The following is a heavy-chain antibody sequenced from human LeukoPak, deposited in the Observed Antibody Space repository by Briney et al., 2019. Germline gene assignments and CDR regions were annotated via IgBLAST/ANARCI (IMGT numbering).Heavy chain of an antibody. CDR1: GYSFTSYW. V-gene: IGHV5-51*01. J-gene: IGHJ4*02. CDR3: ARSTPYYEYSSSLDY. D-gene: IGHD6-6*01. CDR2: IYPGDSNT. Sequence: GASLKISCKGSGYSFTSYWIGWVRQMPGKGLEWMGVIYPGDSNTRYSPSFQGQVTISADKSISTAYLQWSSLKALDTAMYYCARSTPYYEYSSSLDYWGQGTLVTVSS.